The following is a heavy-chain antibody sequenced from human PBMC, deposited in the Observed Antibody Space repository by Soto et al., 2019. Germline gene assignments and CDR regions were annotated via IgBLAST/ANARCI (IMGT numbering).Heavy chain of an antibody. Sequence: PSETLSLTCAVYGGSFSGYYWSWIRQPPGKGLEWIGEINHSGSTNYNPSLKSRVTISVDTSKNQFSLKLNSVTAADTAVYYCARLGGYYQAFDQWGQGSLVTVSS. CDR3: ARLGGYYQAFDQ. D-gene: IGHD3-22*01. V-gene: IGHV4-34*01. CDR2: INHSGST. CDR1: GGSFSGYY. J-gene: IGHJ4*02.